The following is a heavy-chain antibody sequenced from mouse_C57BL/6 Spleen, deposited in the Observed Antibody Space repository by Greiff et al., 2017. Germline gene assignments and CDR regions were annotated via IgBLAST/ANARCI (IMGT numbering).Heavy chain of an antibody. CDR1: GFTFSDYY. V-gene: IGHV5-16*01. J-gene: IGHJ4*01. CDR2: INYDGSST. Sequence: EVQVVESEGGLVQPGSSMKLSCTASGFTFSDYYMAWVRQVPEKGLEWVANINYDGSSTYYLDSLKSRFIISRDNAKNILYLQMSSLKSEDTATYYCAREEYDYDFYAMDYWGQGTSVTVSS. CDR3: AREEYDYDFYAMDY. D-gene: IGHD2-4*01.